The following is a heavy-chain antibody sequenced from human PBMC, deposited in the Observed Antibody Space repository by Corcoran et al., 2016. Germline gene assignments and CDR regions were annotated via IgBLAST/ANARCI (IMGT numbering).Heavy chain of an antibody. V-gene: IGHV1-3*01. CDR2: ISAANGNA. CDR3: VREGTAGV. D-gene: IGHD1-1*01. Sequence: QVQLVQSGAEVKKPGASVKVSCEAFGYIFTSYNVHWVRQAPGKRPEWMGWISAANGNAEYSQKFQGRVTFTRETSASTAHMELSSLTFEDTAVYYCVREGTAGVWGQGTTVTVSS. J-gene: IGHJ6*02. CDR1: GYIFTSYN.